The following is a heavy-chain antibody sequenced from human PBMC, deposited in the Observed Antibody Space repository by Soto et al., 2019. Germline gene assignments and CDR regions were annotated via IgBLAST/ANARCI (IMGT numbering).Heavy chain of an antibody. CDR1: GFTFNNYD. D-gene: IGHD6-19*01. CDR3: ANNLNKFTSGWFYFHY. J-gene: IGHJ4*02. Sequence: GPLRLYCAASGFTFNNYDMHWVRQAPGKGLEWVAVVSYDGTNKYYSDSVKGRVTISRDNSNNTPHLQLNSLRPEDTAIYYCANNLNKFTSGWFYFHYWGQGTPVTVSS. V-gene: IGHV3-30*18. CDR2: VSYDGTNK.